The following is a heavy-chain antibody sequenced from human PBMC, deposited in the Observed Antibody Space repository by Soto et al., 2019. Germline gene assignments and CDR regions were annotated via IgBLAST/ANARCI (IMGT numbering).Heavy chain of an antibody. Sequence: QVQLVESGGGVVQPGRSLRLSCVASGFVFKTYGMHWVRQAPGKGLEWVAFISFGGNDKSYAESVKGRFTISRDDHRNTLYLQMDSLRVEDTGVYYCAPLVVAAAPFDHWGQGTLVTVSS. V-gene: IGHV3-30*03. CDR3: APLVVAAAPFDH. CDR2: ISFGGNDK. D-gene: IGHD2-15*01. J-gene: IGHJ4*02. CDR1: GFVFKTYG.